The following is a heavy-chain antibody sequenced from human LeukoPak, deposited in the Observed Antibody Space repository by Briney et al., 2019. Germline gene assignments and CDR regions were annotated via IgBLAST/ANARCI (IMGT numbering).Heavy chain of an antibody. CDR3: ARGDIGVAPIDY. Sequence: GGSLRLSCAASGFIFSSYEMNWVRQAPGKGLEWVSYISSSGTTIYYADSVKGRFTISRDNAKNSLYLQMNSLRAEDTAVYYCARGDIGVAPIDYWGQGTLVTVSS. CDR2: ISSSGTTI. D-gene: IGHD5-12*01. V-gene: IGHV3-48*03. CDR1: GFIFSSYE. J-gene: IGHJ4*02.